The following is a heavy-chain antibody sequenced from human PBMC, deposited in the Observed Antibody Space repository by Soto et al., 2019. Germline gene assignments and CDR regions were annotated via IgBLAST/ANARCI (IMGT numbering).Heavy chain of an antibody. J-gene: IGHJ4*02. CDR2: IYYSGST. V-gene: IGHV4-59*08. CDR1: GGSISSYY. CDR3: ARWPLSYYDFWSGYYTDGL. D-gene: IGHD3-3*01. Sequence: SETLSLTCTVSGGSISSYYWSWIRQPPGKGLEWIGYIYYSGSTNYNPSLKSRVTISVDTSKNQFSLKLSSVTAADTAVYYCARWPLSYYDFWSGYYTDGLWGQGTLVTVSS.